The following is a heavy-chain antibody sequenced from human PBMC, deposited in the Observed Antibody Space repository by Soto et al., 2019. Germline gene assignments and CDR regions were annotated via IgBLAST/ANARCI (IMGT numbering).Heavy chain of an antibody. Sequence: SQTLSLTCAISGDSVSSNSAAWNWIRQSPSRGLEWLGRTYYRSKWYNDYAVSVKSRITINPDTSKNQFSLQLNSVTPEDTAVYYCARDTVGSSSWETSYYYGMDVWGQGTKVTVSS. D-gene: IGHD6-13*01. J-gene: IGHJ6*02. V-gene: IGHV6-1*01. CDR2: TYYRSKWYN. CDR1: GDSVSSNSAA. CDR3: ARDTVGSSSWETSYYYGMDV.